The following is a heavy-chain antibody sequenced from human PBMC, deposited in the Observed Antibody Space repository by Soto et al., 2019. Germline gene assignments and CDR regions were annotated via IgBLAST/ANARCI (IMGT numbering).Heavy chain of an antibody. J-gene: IGHJ4*02. Sequence: SETLSLTCTVSGGSISSGGYYWSWIRQHPGKGLEWIGYIYYSGSTYYNPSLKSRVTISVDTSKNQFSLKLSSVTAADTAVYYCARVWGAAAGLRQAFDYWGQGTLVTVSS. V-gene: IGHV4-31*03. CDR1: GGSISSGGYY. D-gene: IGHD6-13*01. CDR2: IYYSGST. CDR3: ARVWGAAAGLRQAFDY.